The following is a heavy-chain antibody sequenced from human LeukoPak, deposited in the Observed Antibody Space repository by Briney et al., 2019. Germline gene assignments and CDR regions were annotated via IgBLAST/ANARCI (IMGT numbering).Heavy chain of an antibody. J-gene: IGHJ4*02. V-gene: IGHV1-69*04. CDR3: ATWFGEFALDY. CDR1: GGTFSSYA. Sequence: ASVKVSCKASGGTFSSYAISWVRQAPGQGLEWMGRIIPILGIANYAQKFQGRVTMTEDTSTDTAYMELSSLRSEDTAVYYCATWFGEFALDYWGQGTLVTVSS. CDR2: IIPILGIA. D-gene: IGHD3-10*01.